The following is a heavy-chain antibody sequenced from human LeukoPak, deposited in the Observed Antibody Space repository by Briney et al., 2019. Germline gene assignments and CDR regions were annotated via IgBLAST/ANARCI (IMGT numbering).Heavy chain of an antibody. CDR2: ISAYNGNT. D-gene: IGHD2-8*01. V-gene: IGHV1-18*01. Sequence: ASVTVSCTASGYTFTSYGISWVRQAPGQGLEWMGWISAYNGNTNYTQKLQGRVTMTTDTSTSTAYMELRSLRSDDTAVYYCARVITTNPYCTIVVCYEFDPWGQGTLVTVSS. CDR1: GYTFTSYG. CDR3: ARVITTNPYCTIVVCYEFDP. J-gene: IGHJ5*02.